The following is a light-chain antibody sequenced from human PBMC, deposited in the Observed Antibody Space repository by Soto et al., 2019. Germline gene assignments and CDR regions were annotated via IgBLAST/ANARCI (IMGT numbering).Light chain of an antibody. V-gene: IGKV1-5*03. CDR3: QQYNSYPWT. CDR1: QRTGSW. CDR2: KAS. J-gene: IGKJ1*01. Sequence: DIQMTQSPSTLSASVGDRVTITCRASQRTGSWLAWYQQKPGKAPKLLIYKASSLESGVPSRFSGSGSGTEFTLTISSLQPDDFATYYCQQYNSYPWTFGQGTKVEIK.